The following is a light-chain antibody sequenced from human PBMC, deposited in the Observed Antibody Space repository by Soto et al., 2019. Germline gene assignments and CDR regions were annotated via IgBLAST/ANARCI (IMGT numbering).Light chain of an antibody. V-gene: IGKV3-15*01. CDR3: QQYNNWWT. CDR1: QSVGPN. CDR2: SVS. J-gene: IGKJ1*01. Sequence: EIVLTQSPATLSVSPGERATLSCRASQSVGPNLVWYQQKFGQAPRLLIYSVSTRATGIPARFSGSGSGTEFTLTISSLQSEDFAVYYCQQYNNWWTFGQGTKVDIK.